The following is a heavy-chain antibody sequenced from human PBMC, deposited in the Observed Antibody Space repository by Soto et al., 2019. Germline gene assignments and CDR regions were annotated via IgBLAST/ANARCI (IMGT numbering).Heavy chain of an antibody. J-gene: IGHJ6*03. CDR2: MNPNSGNT. CDR1: GYTFTSYD. CDR3: ARAPPYYYYMDV. V-gene: IGHV1-8*01. Sequence: GASVKVSCKASGYTFTSYDINWVRQATGQGLEWMGWMNPNSGNTGYAQKFQGRVTMTRNTSISTAYMELSSLRSEDTAVYYCARAPPYYYYMDVWGKGTTVTGSS.